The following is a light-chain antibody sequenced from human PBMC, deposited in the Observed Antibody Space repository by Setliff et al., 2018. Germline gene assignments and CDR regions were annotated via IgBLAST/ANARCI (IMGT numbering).Light chain of an antibody. CDR3: SSYTSSHTYV. Sequence: QSALTQPASVSGSPGQSITISCTGSASDVGDYNYVSWHQQHPGEAPKLLIYEVINRPSGISNRFSGSKSGNTASLTISGRLAEDEADYFCSSYTSSHTYVFGSGTKVTVL. J-gene: IGLJ1*01. V-gene: IGLV2-14*01. CDR2: EVI. CDR1: ASDVGDYNY.